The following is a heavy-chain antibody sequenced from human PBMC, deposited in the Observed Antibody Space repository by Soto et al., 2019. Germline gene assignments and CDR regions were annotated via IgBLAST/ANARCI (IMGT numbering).Heavy chain of an antibody. Sequence: TLSLTCTVSGGSISSGDYYWSWIRQPPGKGLEWIGYIYYSVSTYYNPSLKSRVSIAVDTNKNQLSLKLSSVTAAATAVYYCARDPVLRFLEWPRYGMDVWGQGTTVTASS. D-gene: IGHD3-3*01. V-gene: IGHV4-30-4*01. CDR1: GGSISSGDYY. CDR3: ARDPVLRFLEWPRYGMDV. CDR2: IYYSVST. J-gene: IGHJ6*02.